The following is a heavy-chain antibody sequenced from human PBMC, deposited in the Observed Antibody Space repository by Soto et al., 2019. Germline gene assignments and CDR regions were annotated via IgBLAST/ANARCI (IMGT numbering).Heavy chain of an antibody. CDR2: ISAYNGNT. CDR3: ASFPVWFGELLWRGDWFDS. V-gene: IGHV1-18*01. J-gene: IGHJ5*01. D-gene: IGHD3-10*01. CDR1: GYTFTSYG. Sequence: GASVKVSCKASGYTFTSYGISWVRQAPGQGLERMGWISAYNGNTNYAQKLQGRVTMTTDTSTSTAYMELRSLRSDDTAVYYYASFPVWFGELLWRGDWFDSWGQGTLVTVSS.